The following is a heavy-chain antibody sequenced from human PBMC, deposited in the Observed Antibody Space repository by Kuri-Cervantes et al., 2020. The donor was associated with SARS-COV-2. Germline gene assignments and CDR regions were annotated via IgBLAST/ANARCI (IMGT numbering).Heavy chain of an antibody. CDR3: TTGEPMTTVKDV. V-gene: IGHV3-23*01. Sequence: GGSLRLSCAASGFTFSSYAMSWVRQAPGKGLEWVSAISGSGGSTYYADSVKGRFTISRDDSKNTLYLQMNSLKTEDTAVYYCTTGEPMTTVKDVWGKGTTVTVSS. CDR1: GFTFSSYA. J-gene: IGHJ6*04. CDR2: ISGSGGST. D-gene: IGHD4-17*01.